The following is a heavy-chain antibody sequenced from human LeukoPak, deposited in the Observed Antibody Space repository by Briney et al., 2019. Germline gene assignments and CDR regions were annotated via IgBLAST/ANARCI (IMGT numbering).Heavy chain of an antibody. CDR3: ARELGWNVDTAIGDY. CDR1: GFTFSSYW. D-gene: IGHD5-18*01. J-gene: IGHJ4*02. V-gene: IGHV3-11*01. Sequence: GGSLRLSCAASGFTFSSYWMSWIRQAPGKGLEWVSYISSSGSTIYYADSVKGRFTISRDNAKNSLYLQMNSLRAEDTAVYYCARELGWNVDTAIGDYWGQGTLVTVSS. CDR2: ISSSGSTI.